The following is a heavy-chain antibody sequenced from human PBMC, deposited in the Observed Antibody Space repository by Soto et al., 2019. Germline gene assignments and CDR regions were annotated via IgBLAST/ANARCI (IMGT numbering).Heavy chain of an antibody. Sequence: QVQLVQSGAEVKKPGSSGKVSCKASGGSFSNDPISWVRQAPGQGREWMGGIIPVIGKPDYAQKYQGRVTIAAEESTSTAYMELANLVSHDTARYYCATGEWDLPPFWGQASLLPVSS. CDR1: GGSFSNDP. CDR2: IIPVIGKP. J-gene: IGHJ4*02. D-gene: IGHD3-10*01. CDR3: ATGEWDLPPF. V-gene: IGHV1-69*01.